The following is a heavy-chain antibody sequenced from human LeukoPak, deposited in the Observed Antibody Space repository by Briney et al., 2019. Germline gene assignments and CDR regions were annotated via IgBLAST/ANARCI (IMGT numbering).Heavy chain of an antibody. Sequence: SETLSPTCTVSGGSISSGDYYWSWIRQPPGKGLEWIGYIYYSGSTYYNPSLKSRVTISVDTSKNQFSLKLSSVTAADTAVYYCARGYYDFWSGYYIRLYYFDYWGQGTLVTVSS. CDR1: GGSISSGDYY. J-gene: IGHJ4*02. D-gene: IGHD3-3*01. CDR2: IYYSGST. CDR3: ARGYYDFWSGYYIRLYYFDY. V-gene: IGHV4-30-4*01.